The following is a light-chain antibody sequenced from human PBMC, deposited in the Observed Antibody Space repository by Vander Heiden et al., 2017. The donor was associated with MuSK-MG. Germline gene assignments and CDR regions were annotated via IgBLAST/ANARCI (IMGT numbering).Light chain of an antibody. CDR3: RQDDSYPYS. CDR1: QDIRDH. V-gene: IGKV1-6*01. Sequence: AIQMTQSPSSLSAPVGDSVTFTCRASQDIRDHLDWYQQRPGRAPRLLIYGASTLQSGVPSRFSGSGSGTDFSLTISSLQPEDFATYHCRQDDSYPYSFGQGTKLEIK. J-gene: IGKJ2*01. CDR2: GAS.